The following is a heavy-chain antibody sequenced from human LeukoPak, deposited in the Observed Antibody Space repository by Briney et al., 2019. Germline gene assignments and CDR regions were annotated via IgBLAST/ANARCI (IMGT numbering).Heavy chain of an antibody. CDR1: GFTVSSNY. D-gene: IGHD5-24*01. CDR3: ARDGYNSHY. CDR2: IYSGGST. V-gene: IGHV3-53*01. J-gene: IGHJ4*02. Sequence: GGSLRLSSAASGFTVSSNYMSWVRQAPGKGLEWVSVIYSGGSTYYADSVKGRFTISRDNSKNTLYLQMNSLRAEDTAVYYCARDGYNSHYWGQGTLVTVSS.